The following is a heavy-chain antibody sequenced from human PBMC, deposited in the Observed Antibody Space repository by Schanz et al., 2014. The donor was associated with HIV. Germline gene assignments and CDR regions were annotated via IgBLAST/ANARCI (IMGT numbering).Heavy chain of an antibody. J-gene: IGHJ5*01. Sequence: QVQLQQWGAGLLKPSETLSLTCAVYGASLNGYYWTWIRQPPGKGLEWIGDLYESGGTDYSPSFKRRVSFSVDTSNNRVSLILRSVTAADTAVYYCASGTDDFPPDSWGHGAQVIVSS. V-gene: IGHV4-34*01. CDR1: GASLNGYY. D-gene: IGHD1-1*01. CDR2: LYESGGT. CDR3: ASGTDDFPPDS.